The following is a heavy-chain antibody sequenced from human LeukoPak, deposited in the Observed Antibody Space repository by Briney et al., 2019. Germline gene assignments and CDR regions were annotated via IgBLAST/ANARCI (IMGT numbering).Heavy chain of an antibody. CDR2: ISITGST. D-gene: IGHD2-8*01. Sequence: SETLSLTCTVSGGSISSYNWSWFRQSPGKGLEWIGRISITGSTNYNPSPKSRVTMSLDKSKNQFPLRVSSVTAADTAVYYCAGAPNTYYFDYWEQGTLVTVSS. CDR3: AGAPNTYYFDY. J-gene: IGHJ4*02. CDR1: GGSISSYN. V-gene: IGHV4-4*07.